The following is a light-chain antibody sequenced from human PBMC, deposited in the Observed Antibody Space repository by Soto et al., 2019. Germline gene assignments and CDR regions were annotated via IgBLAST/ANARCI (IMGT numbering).Light chain of an antibody. Sequence: EIVMTQSPATLSVSPGERATLSCRASQSVSSNLAWYQQKPGQAPRLLIYGASTRATGIPARFTGSGSGTAFTLTISSLQSEDFAVYYCQQYNNWPMTFGQGTKVDIK. CDR3: QQYNNWPMT. CDR1: QSVSSN. V-gene: IGKV3-15*01. CDR2: GAS. J-gene: IGKJ1*01.